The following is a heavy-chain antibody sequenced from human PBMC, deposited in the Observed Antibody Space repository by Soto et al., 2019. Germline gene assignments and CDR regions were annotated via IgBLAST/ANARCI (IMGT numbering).Heavy chain of an antibody. CDR1: GLPVSIHG. D-gene: IGHD1-26*01. CDR2: INAIGGST. Sequence: EVQLLESGGGLAQPGGSLRLSCVVSGLPVSIHGMSCVRQAPGKGLEWVSGINAIGGSTYYADSVKGRFTISRDSSENTLYLQMNSLRVEDTAVYFCARGDRGVLDIWGQGTMVTVSS. CDR3: ARGDRGVLDI. J-gene: IGHJ3*02. V-gene: IGHV3-23*01.